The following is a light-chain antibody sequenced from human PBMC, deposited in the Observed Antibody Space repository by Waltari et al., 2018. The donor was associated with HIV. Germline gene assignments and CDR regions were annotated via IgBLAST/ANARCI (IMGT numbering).Light chain of an antibody. Sequence: DIQLTQSPSFLSASVGDRVTITCRASRSISSYFAWHQHKPGEAPRLLTYAASTLQSGVPSRFSGSASGTEFTLTISSLQPEDVAIYYCQYLDSYPLFGGGTKVEVK. CDR3: QYLDSYPL. V-gene: IGKV1-9*01. CDR2: AAS. J-gene: IGKJ4*01. CDR1: RSISSY.